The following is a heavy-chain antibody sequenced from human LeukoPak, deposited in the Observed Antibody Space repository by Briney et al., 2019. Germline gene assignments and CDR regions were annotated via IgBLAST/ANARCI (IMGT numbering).Heavy chain of an antibody. Sequence: ASVKVPCKASGYTFTGYYMHWVRQAPGQGLEWMGWINPNSGGTNYAQKFQGRVTMTRDTSFSTAYMELSRLRSDDTAVYYCARAIAAAGTDWFDPWGQGTLVTVSS. V-gene: IGHV1-2*02. D-gene: IGHD6-13*01. CDR1: GYTFTGYY. CDR3: ARAIAAAGTDWFDP. J-gene: IGHJ5*02. CDR2: INPNSGGT.